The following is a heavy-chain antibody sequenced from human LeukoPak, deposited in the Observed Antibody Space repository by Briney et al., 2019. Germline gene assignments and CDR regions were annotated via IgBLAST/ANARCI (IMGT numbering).Heavy chain of an antibody. Sequence: SETLSLTCAVYGGSFSGYFWSWVRQSPGKGLEWIGEINHGRNANYNPSLKSRVTISVDMSNKQLSLNMTSVTAADTAVYYCARSPLHSGDYRFDLWGQGTLVTVSS. D-gene: IGHD4-17*01. CDR3: ARSPLHSGDYRFDL. CDR1: GGSFSGYF. J-gene: IGHJ4*02. CDR2: INHGRNA. V-gene: IGHV4-34*01.